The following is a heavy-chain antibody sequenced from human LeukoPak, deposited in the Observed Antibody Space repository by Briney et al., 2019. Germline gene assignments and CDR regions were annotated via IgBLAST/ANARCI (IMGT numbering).Heavy chain of an antibody. CDR3: ARVEWFGELSPFDI. Sequence: SETLSLTCTVSGGSMNSYYWSWIRQPPGKGLEWIGFIHYSGSTNYNPSLESRVTISVDTSKSQFSLKLSSVTAADTAVYYCARVEWFGELSPFDIWGQGTMVTVSS. CDR1: GGSMNSYY. V-gene: IGHV4-59*01. J-gene: IGHJ3*02. CDR2: IHYSGST. D-gene: IGHD3-10*01.